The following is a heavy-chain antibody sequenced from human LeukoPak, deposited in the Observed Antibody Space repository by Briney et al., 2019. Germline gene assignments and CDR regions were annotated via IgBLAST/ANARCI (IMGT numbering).Heavy chain of an antibody. CDR1: GGSISSYY. J-gene: IGHJ3*02. V-gene: IGHV4-59*01. CDR2: IYYSGST. Sequence: SETLSLTCTVSGGSISSYYWSWIRQPPGKGLEWIGYIYYSGSTDYNPSLKSRVTISVDTSKNQFSLKLSSVTAADTAVYYCARDGESLMVGPSAFDIWGQGTMVTVSS. D-gene: IGHD2-8*02. CDR3: ARDGESLMVGPSAFDI.